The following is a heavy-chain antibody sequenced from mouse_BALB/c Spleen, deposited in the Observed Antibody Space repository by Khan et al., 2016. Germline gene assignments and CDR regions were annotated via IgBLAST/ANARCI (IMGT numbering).Heavy chain of an antibody. Sequence: EVKLEESGPDLVKPSPSLSLTCTVTGYSITSDYSWHWIRQFPGNKLEWMAYIHYSGSTNYTPSLKSRISITRDTSKNQFFLQLNSVTTEDTATYYCVCFGNDFDYWGQGTTCTGSS. CDR2: IHYSGST. CDR3: VCFGNDFDY. V-gene: IGHV3-1*02. CDR1: GYSITSDYS. J-gene: IGHJ2*01. D-gene: IGHD2-1*01.